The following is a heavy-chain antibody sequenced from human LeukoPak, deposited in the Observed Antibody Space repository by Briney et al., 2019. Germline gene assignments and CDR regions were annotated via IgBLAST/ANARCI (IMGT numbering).Heavy chain of an antibody. CDR2: ISSSRSPI. Sequence: GGSLRLSCAASGFTFSSYAMNWVRQAPGKGLEWVSYISSSRSPISYADSVKGRFTISRDNAKNSLYLQMKYLRAEDTAVYYCARRAGAYSHPYDYWGQGTLVTVSS. V-gene: IGHV3-48*01. D-gene: IGHD4/OR15-4a*01. J-gene: IGHJ4*02. CDR3: ARRAGAYSHPYDY. CDR1: GFTFSSYA.